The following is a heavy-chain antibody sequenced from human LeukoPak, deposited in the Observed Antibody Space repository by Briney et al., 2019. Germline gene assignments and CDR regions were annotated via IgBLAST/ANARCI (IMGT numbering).Heavy chain of an antibody. V-gene: IGHV4-34*01. CDR2: INHSGST. J-gene: IGHJ4*02. CDR1: GGSFSGYY. CDR3: ASTNVLRYFDWLSPGPFDY. D-gene: IGHD3-9*01. Sequence: SETLSLTCAAYGGSFSGYYWSWIRQPPGKGLEWIGEINHSGSTNYNPSLKSRVTISVDTSKNQFSLKLSSVTAADTAVYYCASTNVLRYFDWLSPGPFDYWGQGTLVTVSS.